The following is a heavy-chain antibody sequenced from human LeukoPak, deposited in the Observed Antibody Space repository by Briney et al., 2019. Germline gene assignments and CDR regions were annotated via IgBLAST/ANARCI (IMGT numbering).Heavy chain of an antibody. CDR2: FYYSGST. D-gene: IGHD2-2*03. Sequence: PSETLSLTCTVSGGSISSSSYYWGWIRQPPGKGLEWIGSFYYSGSTNYNPSLKSRVIISVDTSKNQVSLKLSSVTAADTAVYYCARHCGHCSSYYFDYWGQGTLVTVSS. CDR3: ARHCGHCSSYYFDY. J-gene: IGHJ4*02. CDR1: GGSISSSSYY. V-gene: IGHV4-39*01.